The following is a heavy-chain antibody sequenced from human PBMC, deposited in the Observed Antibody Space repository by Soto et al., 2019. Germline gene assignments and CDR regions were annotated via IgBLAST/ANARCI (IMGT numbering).Heavy chain of an antibody. V-gene: IGHV4-30-4*01. Sequence: QGQLQESGPGVVRPSQTLSLTCTVSGASISSGDHHWTWNRQPTGQSLEWIGYICYSRSTFYNPSLSSRVTMSIDMSKGQLSLNLRSVTAADTAVYFCASSQPKDGFDHWGQGTLVIVSS. J-gene: IGHJ3*01. CDR1: GASISSGDHH. CDR2: ICYSRST. D-gene: IGHD1-1*01. CDR3: ASSQPKDGFDH.